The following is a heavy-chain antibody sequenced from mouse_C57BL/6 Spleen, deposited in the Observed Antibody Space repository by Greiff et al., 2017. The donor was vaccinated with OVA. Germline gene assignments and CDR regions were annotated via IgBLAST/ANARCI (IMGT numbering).Heavy chain of an antibody. V-gene: IGHV1-64*01. CDR1: GYTFTSYW. J-gene: IGHJ2*01. Sequence: QVQLQQPGAELVKPGASVKLSCKASGYTFTSYWMHWVTQRPGQGLEWIGMIHPNSGSTNYNEKFKSKATLTVDKSSSTAYMQLSSLTSEDSAVYYCAREGYYGSSYFDYWGQGTTLTVSS. CDR2: IHPNSGST. D-gene: IGHD1-1*01. CDR3: AREGYYGSSYFDY.